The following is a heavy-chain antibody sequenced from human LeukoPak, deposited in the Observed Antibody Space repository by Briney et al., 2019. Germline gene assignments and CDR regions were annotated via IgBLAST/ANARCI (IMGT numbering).Heavy chain of an antibody. CDR1: GYAFTSYG. D-gene: IGHD2-2*01. V-gene: IGHV1-18*01. Sequence: ASVTVSCKASGYAFTSYGISWVRQAPGQGLEWMGWISAYNGNTNYAQKLQGRVTMTTDTSTSTAYLELRSLRSDDTAVYYCARTCSSTSCYDDYFDYWGQGTLVTVSS. CDR3: ARTCSSTSCYDDYFDY. CDR2: ISAYNGNT. J-gene: IGHJ4*02.